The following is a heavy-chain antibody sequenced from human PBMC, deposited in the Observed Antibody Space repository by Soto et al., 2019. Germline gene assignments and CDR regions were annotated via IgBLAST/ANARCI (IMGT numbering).Heavy chain of an antibody. J-gene: IGHJ4*02. V-gene: IGHV3-33*01. CDR2: IWYDGSNK. CDR1: GFTFSSYG. Sequence: QVQLVESGGGVVQPGRSLRLSCAASGFTFSSYGMHWVRQAPGKGLEWVAVIWYDGSNKYYADSVKGRFTISRDNSKNTLYLQMNSLRAEDTAVYYCAREGGSYYDSSGYGYWGQGTLVTVSS. D-gene: IGHD3-22*01. CDR3: AREGGSYYDSSGYGY.